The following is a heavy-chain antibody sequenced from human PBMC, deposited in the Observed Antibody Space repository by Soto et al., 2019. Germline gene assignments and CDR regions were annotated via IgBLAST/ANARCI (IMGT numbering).Heavy chain of an antibody. D-gene: IGHD1-26*01. J-gene: IGHJ4*02. CDR1: GGSISSGDYY. Sequence: QVQLQESGPGLVKPSQTLSLTCTVSGGSISSGDYYWSWIRQPPGKGLEWIGYIYYSGSTYYNPSLKSRVTIAVDTAKNQFSLKLSSVTAADTAVYYCARGEMATRNFDYWGQGTLVTVSS. V-gene: IGHV4-30-4*01. CDR3: ARGEMATRNFDY. CDR2: IYYSGST.